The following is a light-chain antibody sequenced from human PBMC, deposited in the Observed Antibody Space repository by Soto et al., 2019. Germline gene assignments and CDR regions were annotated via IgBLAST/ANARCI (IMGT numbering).Light chain of an antibody. V-gene: IGKV1-9*01. CDR3: QQLNSYQIT. Sequence: IQLTQSPSSLSASVGDRVTITCRASQGIGRYLAWYQQKPGKAPKLLIYSASTLQSGVPSGFTGSGSGTDFTLTISSLQPEDFATYYCQQLNSYQITFGPWTRLEIK. CDR2: SAS. J-gene: IGKJ5*01. CDR1: QGIGRY.